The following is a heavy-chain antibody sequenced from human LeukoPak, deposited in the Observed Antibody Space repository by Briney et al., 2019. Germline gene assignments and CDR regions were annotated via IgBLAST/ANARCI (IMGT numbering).Heavy chain of an antibody. CDR1: GGSISSSSYY. Sequence: PSETLSLTCTVSGGSISSSSYYWGWIRQPPGKGLEWIGSIYYSGSTYYNPSLKSRVTISIDTSKNQFSVKLSSVTAADTAVYYCARAAHSGSLAPFDYWGQGTLVTVSS. CDR3: ARAAHSGSLAPFDY. CDR2: IYYSGST. V-gene: IGHV4-39*07. D-gene: IGHD1-26*01. J-gene: IGHJ4*02.